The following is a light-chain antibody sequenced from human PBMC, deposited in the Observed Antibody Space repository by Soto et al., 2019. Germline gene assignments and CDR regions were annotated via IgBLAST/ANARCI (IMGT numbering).Light chain of an antibody. Sequence: AIQMTQSPSSLSASVGDRVTITCRASQDIRKDLAWYQQKPGKAPQILIYGASTLQSGVASRFSGSGSGTDFTLTISSLQPEDSAGYYCLQDYSYPFTSGQGTKVDIK. J-gene: IGKJ2*01. V-gene: IGKV1-6*01. CDR1: QDIRKD. CDR2: GAS. CDR3: LQDYSYPFT.